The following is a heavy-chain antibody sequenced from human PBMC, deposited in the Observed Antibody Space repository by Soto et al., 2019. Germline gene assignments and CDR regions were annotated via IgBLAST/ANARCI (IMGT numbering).Heavy chain of an antibody. CDR2: IYYSGST. J-gene: IGHJ5*02. Sequence: PSETLSLSCTVSGGSISSYYWSWIRQPPGKGLEWIGYIYYSGSTNYNPSLKSRVTISVDTSKNQFSLKLSSVTAADTAVYYCARGARLRYFDWFTSPWFDPWGQGTLVTVSS. D-gene: IGHD3-9*01. CDR1: GGSISSYY. V-gene: IGHV4-59*01. CDR3: ARGARLRYFDWFTSPWFDP.